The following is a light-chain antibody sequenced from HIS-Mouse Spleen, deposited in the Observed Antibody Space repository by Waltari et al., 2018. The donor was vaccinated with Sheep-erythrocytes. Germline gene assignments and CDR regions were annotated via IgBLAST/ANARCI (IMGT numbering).Light chain of an antibody. CDR3: QAWDSSTAWNVV. V-gene: IGLV3-1*01. CDR1: KLGDKY. J-gene: IGLJ2*01. CDR2: QDS. Sequence: SYELTQPPSVSVSPGQTASITCSGDKLGDKYACWYQQKPGQSPVLVIYQDSKRPSGIPEGFPGSNSGNTATLTISGTQAMDEADYYCQAWDSSTAWNVVFGGGTKLTVL.